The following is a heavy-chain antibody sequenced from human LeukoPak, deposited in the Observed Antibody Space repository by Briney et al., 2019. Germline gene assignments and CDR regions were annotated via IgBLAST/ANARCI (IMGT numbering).Heavy chain of an antibody. Sequence: PSQTLSLTCTVSGGSISSGGYYWSWIRQHPGEGLEWIGYIYYSGSTYYNPSLKSRVTISVDTSKNQFSLKLSSVTAADTAVYYCARVPHPSYSGYEINWFDPWGQGTLVTVSS. CDR2: IYYSGST. D-gene: IGHD5-12*01. V-gene: IGHV4-31*03. CDR3: ARVPHPSYSGYEINWFDP. J-gene: IGHJ5*02. CDR1: GGSISSGGYY.